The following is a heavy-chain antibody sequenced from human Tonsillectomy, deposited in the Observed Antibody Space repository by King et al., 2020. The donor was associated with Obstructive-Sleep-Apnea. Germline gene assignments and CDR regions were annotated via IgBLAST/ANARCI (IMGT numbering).Heavy chain of an antibody. D-gene: IGHD2-21*01. CDR2: IYYSGST. Sequence: QLQESGPGLVKPSETLSLTCTVSGGSISSYYWSWIRQPPGKGLEWIGYIYYSGSTNYNPSLKSRVTISVDTSKNQFSLKLSSVTAADPAVYYCARDQAGRGIRWGQGTLATVSS. CDR1: GGSISSYY. V-gene: IGHV4-59*01. CDR3: ARDQAGRGIR. J-gene: IGHJ4*02.